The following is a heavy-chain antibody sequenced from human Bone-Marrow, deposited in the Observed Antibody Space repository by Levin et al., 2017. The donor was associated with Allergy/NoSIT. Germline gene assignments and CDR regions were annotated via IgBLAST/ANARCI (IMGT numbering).Heavy chain of an antibody. V-gene: IGHV3-23*01. CDR1: GFTFSDFA. Sequence: GGSLRLSCAASGFTFSDFAMSWVRQAPGKGLECVSSIIKSGEITFYAGSVKGRFTISRDNSKNTLFLQMNDLRAEDTAIYYCARFSGMIVGNYHLKRWGQGTLVNVSP. CDR2: IIKSGEIT. J-gene: IGHJ4*02. CDR3: ARFSGMIVGNYHLKR. D-gene: IGHD3-22*01.